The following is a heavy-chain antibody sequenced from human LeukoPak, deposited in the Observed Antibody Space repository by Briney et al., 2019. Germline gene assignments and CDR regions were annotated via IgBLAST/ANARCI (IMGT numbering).Heavy chain of an antibody. CDR3: ARATVTTYYFDY. Sequence: SETLSLTCTVSGDSISSGGYYWSWIRQHQGKGLEWIGYIYYSGSTSYYPSHESRVTISVDTSKNQFSLNLNSVTAADTAVYYCARATVTTYYFDYWGQGTLVTVSS. V-gene: IGHV4-31*03. CDR2: IYYSGST. D-gene: IGHD4-17*01. CDR1: GDSISSGGYY. J-gene: IGHJ4*02.